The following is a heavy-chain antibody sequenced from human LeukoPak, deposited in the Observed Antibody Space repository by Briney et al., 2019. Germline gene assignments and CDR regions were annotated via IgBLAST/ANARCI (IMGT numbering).Heavy chain of an antibody. D-gene: IGHD5-12*01. V-gene: IGHV4-59*01. CDR3: ARGRMVASSFDY. J-gene: IGHJ4*02. Sequence: SETLSLTCTVSGASISGSYWSWIRQSPGKGLDWIGYIGNTGATNYSPSLNSRVTISVDTSKNQVSLKLNSVTAADTAVYYCARGRMVASSFDYWGQGTLVTVSS. CDR2: IGNTGAT. CDR1: GASISGSY.